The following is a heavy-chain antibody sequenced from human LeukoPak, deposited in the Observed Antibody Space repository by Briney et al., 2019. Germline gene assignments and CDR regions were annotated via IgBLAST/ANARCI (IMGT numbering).Heavy chain of an antibody. J-gene: IGHJ3*02. Sequence: ASVKVSCKASGYTFTSYAMHWVRQAPGQGLEWMGGIIPIFGTANYAQKFQGRVTITADESTSTAYMELSSLRSEDTAVYYCARDADYGGNSHAFDIWGQGTMVTVSS. CDR3: ARDADYGGNSHAFDI. CDR2: IIPIFGTA. D-gene: IGHD4-23*01. V-gene: IGHV1-69*13. CDR1: GYTFTSYA.